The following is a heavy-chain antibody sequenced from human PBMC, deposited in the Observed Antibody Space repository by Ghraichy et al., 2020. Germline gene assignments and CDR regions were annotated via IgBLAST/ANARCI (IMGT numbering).Heavy chain of an antibody. CDR1: GFTFSSYS. D-gene: IGHD3-22*01. CDR3: ARDRYYDSSGYLLIDAFDI. Sequence: GESLNISCAASGFTFSSYSMNWVRQAPGKGLEWVSSISSSSSYIYYADSVKGRFTISRDNAKNSLYLQMNSLRAEDTAVYYCARDRYYDSSGYLLIDAFDIWGQGTMVTVSS. J-gene: IGHJ3*02. V-gene: IGHV3-21*01. CDR2: ISSSSSYI.